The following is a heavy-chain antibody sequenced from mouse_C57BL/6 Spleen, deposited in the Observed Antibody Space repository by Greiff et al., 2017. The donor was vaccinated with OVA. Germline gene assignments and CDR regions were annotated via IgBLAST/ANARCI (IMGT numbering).Heavy chain of an antibody. J-gene: IGHJ4*01. CDR1: GFTFSDYG. Sequence: DVMLVESGGGLVKPGGSLKLSCAASGFTFSDYGMHWVRQAPEKGLEWVAYISSGSSTIYYADTVTGRFTISRDNAKNTLFLQMTSLRSEDTAMYYCARRAGDYAMDYWGQGTSVTVSS. V-gene: IGHV5-17*01. CDR2: ISSGSSTI. CDR3: ARRAGDYAMDY. D-gene: IGHD4-1*01.